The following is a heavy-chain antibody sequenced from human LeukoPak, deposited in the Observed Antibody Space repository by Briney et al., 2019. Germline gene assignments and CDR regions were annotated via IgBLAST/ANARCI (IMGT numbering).Heavy chain of an antibody. CDR2: MSYSGDT. D-gene: IGHD3-10*01. V-gene: IGHV4-39*07. Sequence: SETLSLTCSVSGDSISSNTYYWGWIRQPPGKGLEWIASMSYSGDTYYNPSLKSRVTMSVDTSKNQFSLRLSSVTAADTAVYYCARGAGSYYSFDYWGQGTLVTVSS. CDR3: ARGAGSYYSFDY. J-gene: IGHJ4*02. CDR1: GDSISSNTYY.